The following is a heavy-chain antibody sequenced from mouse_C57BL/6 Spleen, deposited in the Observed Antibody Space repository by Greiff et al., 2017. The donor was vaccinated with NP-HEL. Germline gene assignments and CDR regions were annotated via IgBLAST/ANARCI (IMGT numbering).Heavy chain of an antibody. D-gene: IGHD3-2*02. Sequence: QVQLQQSGAELVRPGTSVKVSCKASGYAFTNYLIEWVKQRPGQGLEWIGVINPGGGGTNYNEKFKGKATLTADKSSSTAYMQLSSLTSEDSAVYFFARGAGREYYAMDYWGQGTSVTVSS. CDR3: ARGAGREYYAMDY. J-gene: IGHJ4*01. V-gene: IGHV1-54*01. CDR1: GYAFTNYL. CDR2: INPGGGGT.